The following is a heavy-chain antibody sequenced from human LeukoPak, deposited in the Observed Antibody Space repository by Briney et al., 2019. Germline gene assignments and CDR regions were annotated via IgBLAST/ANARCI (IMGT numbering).Heavy chain of an antibody. J-gene: IGHJ5*02. V-gene: IGHV4-31*03. Sequence: PSETLSLTCTVSGDSISSGVYYWSWIRQYPGRGLEWIGYILYSGNAYYNPSLKSRATMSVDTSKNQFSLRLRSVTAADTAIYYCARENSGSYLRKWFDPWGQGSLVTVSS. CDR2: ILYSGNA. CDR1: GDSISSGVYY. CDR3: ARENSGSYLRKWFDP. D-gene: IGHD1-26*01.